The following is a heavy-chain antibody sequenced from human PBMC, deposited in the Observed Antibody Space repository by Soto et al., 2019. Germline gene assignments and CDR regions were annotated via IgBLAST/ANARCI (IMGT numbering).Heavy chain of an antibody. CDR2: IDPSDSYT. CDR1: GYSFTSYW. J-gene: IGHJ3*02. D-gene: IGHD2-8*01. Sequence: PGESLKISCKGSGYSFTSYWISWVRQMPGKGLEWMGRIDPSDSYTNYSPSFQGHVTISADKSISTAYLQWSSLKASDTAMSYCARHIGTYCTNGVCRSHDAFDIWDQGTMVTVSS. V-gene: IGHV5-10-1*01. CDR3: ARHIGTYCTNGVCRSHDAFDI.